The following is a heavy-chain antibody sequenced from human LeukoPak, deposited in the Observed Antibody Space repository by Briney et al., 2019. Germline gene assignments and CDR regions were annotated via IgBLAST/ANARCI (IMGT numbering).Heavy chain of an antibody. CDR2: IYYSGST. V-gene: IGHV4-59*01. Sequence: SETLSLTCTVSGGSISSYYWSWIRQPPGKGLEWIGYIYYSGSTNQNPSLKSRVTISVDTSKNQFSLKLSSVTAADTAVYYCAREGGNGGIDYWGQGTLVTVSS. CDR1: GGSISSYY. D-gene: IGHD1-1*01. J-gene: IGHJ4*02. CDR3: AREGGNGGIDY.